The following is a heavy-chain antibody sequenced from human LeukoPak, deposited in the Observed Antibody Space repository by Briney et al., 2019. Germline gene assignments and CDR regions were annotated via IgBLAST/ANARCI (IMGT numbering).Heavy chain of an antibody. CDR3: ASWGIAAAANWFDP. V-gene: IGHV4-34*01. D-gene: IGHD6-13*01. CDR2: VNHSGST. J-gene: IGHJ5*02. Sequence: SETLSLTCAVYGGSFSGYYWSWIRQPPGKGLEWIGEVNHSGSTNYNPSLKSRVTISVDTSKNQSSLKLSSVTAADTAVYYCASWGIAAAANWFDPWGQGTLVTVSS. CDR1: GGSFSGYY.